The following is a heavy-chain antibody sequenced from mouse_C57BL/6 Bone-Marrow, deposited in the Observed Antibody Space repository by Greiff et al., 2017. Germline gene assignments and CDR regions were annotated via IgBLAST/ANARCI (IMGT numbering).Heavy chain of an antibody. V-gene: IGHV1-64*01. CDR1: GYTFTSYW. D-gene: IGHD1-1*01. Sequence: QVQLQQPGAELVKPGASVKLSCKASGYTFTSYWMHWVKQRPGQGLEWIGMIHPNSGSTNYNEKFKSKATLTVDKSSSTAYMQLSSLTSEDSAVYYCARRFYDYGSSYGDYFDYWGQGTTLTVSS. CDR2: IHPNSGST. CDR3: ARRFYDYGSSYGDYFDY. J-gene: IGHJ2*01.